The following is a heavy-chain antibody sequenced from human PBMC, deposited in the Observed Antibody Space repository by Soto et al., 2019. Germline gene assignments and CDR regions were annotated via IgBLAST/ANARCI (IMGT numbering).Heavy chain of an antibody. CDR2: AYYSRST. CDR1: AGSISHYY. J-gene: IGHJ5*02. CDR3: AIDRITYGGGGTPEAKENSFEP. V-gene: IGHV4-59*01. Sequence: SETLSLTCSVSAGSISHYYWSWIRQSAGKGLEWTGYAYYSRSTDYNPSLKSRVTMAVDTAKNQVSLKLNSVTTSDTAVYYCAIDRITYGGGGTPEAKENSFEPRGPGSLVT. D-gene: IGHD2-2*01.